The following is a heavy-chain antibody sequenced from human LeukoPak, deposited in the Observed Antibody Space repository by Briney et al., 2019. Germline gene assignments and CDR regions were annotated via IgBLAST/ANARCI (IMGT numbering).Heavy chain of an antibody. CDR2: IYYSGNT. D-gene: IGHD3-22*01. CDR3: AREGGDSSGYYHDY. J-gene: IGHJ4*02. Sequence: QSSETLSLTCTVSGGSISSGDYYWSWIRQPPGKGLEWIGSIYYSGNTYFNPSLRSRVTISVDTSKNQFSLKLSSVTAADTAVYYCAREGGDSSGYYHDYWGQGTLVTVSS. CDR1: GGSISSGDYY. V-gene: IGHV4-39*07.